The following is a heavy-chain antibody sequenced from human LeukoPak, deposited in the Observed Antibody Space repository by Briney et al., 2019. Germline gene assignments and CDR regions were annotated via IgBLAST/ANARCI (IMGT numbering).Heavy chain of an antibody. V-gene: IGHV4-39*02. CDR3: ARLYCSDGKCYPHFDS. J-gene: IGHJ4*02. Sequence: PSETLSLTCTVSGDSIISRSYYWAWIRPPPAKGLEWIGSIHYSGSTYHNPSLRSRVTMSADTSKNHVSLNMTSVTTADTALYFCARLYCSDGKCYPHFDSWGQGTLVTVSS. D-gene: IGHD2-15*01. CDR2: IHYSGST. CDR1: GDSIISRSYY.